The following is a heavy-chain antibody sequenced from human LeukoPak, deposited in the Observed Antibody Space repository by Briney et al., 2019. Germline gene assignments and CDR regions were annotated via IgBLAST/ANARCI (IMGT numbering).Heavy chain of an antibody. Sequence: SVKVSCKASGGTFSSYAISWVRQAPGQGLEWMGGIIPIFGTANYAQKFQGRVTITADESTSTAYMELSSLRSEAPAVYYCARVPYCSSTSCYFDYWGQGTLVTVSS. CDR1: GGTFSSYA. V-gene: IGHV1-69*13. CDR2: IIPIFGTA. D-gene: IGHD2-2*01. CDR3: ARVPYCSSTSCYFDY. J-gene: IGHJ4*02.